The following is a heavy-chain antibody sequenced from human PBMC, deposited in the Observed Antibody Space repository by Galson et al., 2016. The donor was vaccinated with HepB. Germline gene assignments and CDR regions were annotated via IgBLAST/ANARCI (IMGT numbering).Heavy chain of an antibody. CDR2: FNPSRGST. CDR1: GYLFSTYF. CDR3: ARRSAGGSEAFLDY. V-gene: IGHV1-46*04. D-gene: IGHD6-19*01. Sequence: QSGAEVKKPGASVKVSCKASGYLFSTYFIHWVRQAPEQGLEWMGLFNPSRGSTTYAQKLQGRVTMSGDTSTGTFYMELSSLTSEDTAMYYCARRSAGGSEAFLDYWGQGTLVTVSS. J-gene: IGHJ4*02.